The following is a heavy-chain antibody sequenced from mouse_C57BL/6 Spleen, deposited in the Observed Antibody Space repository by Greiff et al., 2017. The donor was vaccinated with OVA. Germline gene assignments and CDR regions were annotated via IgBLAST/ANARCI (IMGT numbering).Heavy chain of an antibody. J-gene: IGHJ4*01. V-gene: IGHV10-3*01. CDR1: GFTFNTYA. Sequence: DVHLVESGGGLVQPKGSLKLSCAASGFTFNTYAMHWVRQAPGKGLEWVARIRSKSSNYATYYADSVKDRFTISRDDSQSMLYLQMNNLKTEDTAMYYCVRGYDDGRGMGYAMDYWGQGTSVTVSS. D-gene: IGHD2-12*01. CDR3: VRGYDDGRGMGYAMDY. CDR2: IRSKSSNYAT.